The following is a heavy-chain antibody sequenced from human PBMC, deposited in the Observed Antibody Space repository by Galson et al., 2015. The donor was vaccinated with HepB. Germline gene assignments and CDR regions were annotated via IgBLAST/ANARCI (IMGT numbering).Heavy chain of an antibody. Sequence: SLRLSCAASGFTFSSYWMHWVRQAPGKGLVWVSRIENDASSTNYADSVKGRFTISRDNGKNTVYLQMDSLRAEHTAVYYCAREIEGYYSYGLDVWGQGTTVTVSS. CDR2: IENDASST. V-gene: IGHV3-74*01. J-gene: IGHJ6*02. CDR1: GFTFSSYW. CDR3: AREIEGYYSYGLDV.